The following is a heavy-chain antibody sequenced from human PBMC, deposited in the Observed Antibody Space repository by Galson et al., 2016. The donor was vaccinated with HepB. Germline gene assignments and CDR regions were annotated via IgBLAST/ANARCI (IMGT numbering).Heavy chain of an antibody. Sequence: SLRLSCAASGFTVSSNYMIWVRQAPGKGLEWVSVIYSSGYTYYADSVKGRFTISRDNSKNTLYLQMNSLRAEDTAVYYCAKDRVYAAVNWFDPWGQGTLVTVSS. CDR1: GFTVSSNY. D-gene: IGHD5/OR15-5a*01. CDR3: AKDRVYAAVNWFDP. J-gene: IGHJ5*02. CDR2: IYSSGYT. V-gene: IGHV3-53*01.